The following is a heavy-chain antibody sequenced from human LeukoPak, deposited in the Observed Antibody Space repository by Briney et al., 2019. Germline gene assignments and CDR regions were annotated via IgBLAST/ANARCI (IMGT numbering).Heavy chain of an antibody. CDR3: ARDRSPEGYYDSSHWDYYHGMDV. J-gene: IGHJ6*02. D-gene: IGHD3-22*01. CDR1: GGSISNYY. CDR2: IYYSGST. Sequence: SETLSLTCTVSGGSISNYYWSWIRQPPGKGLEWIGYIYYSGSTNYNPSLKSRVTISVDTSKNQFSLNLSSVTAADTAMYYCARDRSPEGYYDSSHWDYYHGMDVWVQGTTVTVSS. V-gene: IGHV4-59*01.